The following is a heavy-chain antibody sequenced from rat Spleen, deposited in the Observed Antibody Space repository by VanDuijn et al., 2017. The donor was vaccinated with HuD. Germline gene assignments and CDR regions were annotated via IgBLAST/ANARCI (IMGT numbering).Heavy chain of an antibody. V-gene: IGHV5-20*01. J-gene: IGHJ2*01. Sequence: EVQLVESGGGSVQPGRSMKLSCAASGFTFSDYGMSWVRQAPKKGLEWVTYINFDGGSTYYRDSVKGRFTISRDDAKSTLYLQMDSLKSADTATYYCTTGTFWGQGVMVTVSS. CDR2: INFDGGST. CDR3: TTGTF. CDR1: GFTFSDYG.